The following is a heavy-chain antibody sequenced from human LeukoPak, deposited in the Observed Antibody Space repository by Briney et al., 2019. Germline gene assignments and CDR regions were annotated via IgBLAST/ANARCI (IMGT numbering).Heavy chain of an antibody. Sequence: ASEGVSRKASASTFKGYAMNWVRQAPGQGLEGMGWINTNTGNPTYAQGFTGRLVFSLDTSVSTAYLQISSLKAEDNAVYYCARGGSIVVVXSDXDYXXXGTLVTVXS. CDR3: ARGGSIVVVXSDXDY. J-gene: IGHJ4*02. CDR1: ASTFKGYA. D-gene: IGHD2-2*01. V-gene: IGHV7-4-1*02. CDR2: INTNTGNP.